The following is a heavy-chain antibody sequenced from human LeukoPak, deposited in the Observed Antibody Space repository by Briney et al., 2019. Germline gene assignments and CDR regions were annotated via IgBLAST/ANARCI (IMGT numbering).Heavy chain of an antibody. V-gene: IGHV4-4*07. J-gene: IGHJ3*02. CDR1: GASISSYY. D-gene: IGHD3-22*01. CDR3: ARGGPGYYDSSGYYLVVGAFGI. Sequence: SETLSLTCTVSGASISSYYWSWVRQPAGKGLEWIGRISNSGSTNYNPSLKSRVTISVDKSKNQFSLKLTSVTAADTAVYYCARGGPGYYDSSGYYLVVGAFGIWGQGTMVTVSS. CDR2: ISNSGST.